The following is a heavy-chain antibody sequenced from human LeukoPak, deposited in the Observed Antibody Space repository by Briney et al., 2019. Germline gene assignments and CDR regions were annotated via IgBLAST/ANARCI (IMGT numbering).Heavy chain of an antibody. J-gene: IGHJ4*02. Sequence: ASVKVSCKASGYTFTGYYMHWVRQAPGQGLEWMGWINPNSGGTNYAQKFQGRVTMTRDTSTSTAYMELSRLRSDDTAVYYCARKVGYSSSWYPFFDYWGQGTLVTVSS. CDR3: ARKVGYSSSWYPFFDY. CDR2: INPNSGGT. D-gene: IGHD6-13*01. CDR1: GYTFTGYY. V-gene: IGHV1-2*02.